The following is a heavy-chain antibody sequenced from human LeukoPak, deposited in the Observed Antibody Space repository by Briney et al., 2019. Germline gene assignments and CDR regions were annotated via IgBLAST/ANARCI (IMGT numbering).Heavy chain of an antibody. V-gene: IGHV3-30*03. J-gene: IGHJ4*02. CDR1: GFTFSSYG. Sequence: GGSLRLSCAASGFTFSSYGMHWVRQAPGKGLEWVAVISYDGSNKYYADSVKGRFTISRDNSKDTLYLQMNSLRAEDTAVYYCLRDSYFDYWGQGTLVTVSP. CDR3: LRDSYFDY. CDR2: ISYDGSNK.